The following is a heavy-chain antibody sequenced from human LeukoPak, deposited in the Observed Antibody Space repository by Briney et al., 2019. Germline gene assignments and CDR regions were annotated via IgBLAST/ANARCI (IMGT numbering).Heavy chain of an antibody. D-gene: IGHD3-22*01. CDR3: ASWTYYYDSSGDFDY. CDR1: GFPFSSYS. Sequence: GSLRLSCAASGFPFSSYSMNWVRQAPGKGLEWVSFISSSSSTIYYADSVKGRFTISRDNAKNSLYLQMNSLRAEDTAVYYCASWTYYYDSSGDFDYWGQGTLVTVSS. J-gene: IGHJ4*02. V-gene: IGHV3-48*04. CDR2: ISSSSSTI.